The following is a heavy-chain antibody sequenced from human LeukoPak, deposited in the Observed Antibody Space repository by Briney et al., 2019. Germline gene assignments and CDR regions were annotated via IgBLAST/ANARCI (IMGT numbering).Heavy chain of an antibody. CDR1: GFTFSDYA. CDR2: ISIGGDP. V-gene: IGHV3-23*01. D-gene: IGHD6-6*01. CDR3: AKGGPSSNYYFHY. Sequence: GGSLRLSCAASGFTFSDYAMRWVRQAPGKGLEWVSSISIGGDPFYADSVKGRFTISRDNSKNTLYLHMHSLRGGDTAVYYCAKGGPSSNYYFHYWGQGTLVAVSS. J-gene: IGHJ4*02.